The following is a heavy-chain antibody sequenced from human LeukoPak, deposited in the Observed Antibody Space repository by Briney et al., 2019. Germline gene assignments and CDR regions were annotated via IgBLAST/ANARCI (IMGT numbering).Heavy chain of an antibody. CDR2: ISSSSSYI. V-gene: IGHV3-21*01. D-gene: IGHD6-13*01. CDR1: GFTFSSYD. CDR3: ARVSLGAAAGTSR. Sequence: GGSLRLSCAASGFTFSSYDMNWVRQAPGKGLEWVSSISSSSSYIYYTDSVKGRFTISRDNAKNSLYLQMNSLRADDTAIYYCARVSLGAAAGTSRWGQGTLVTVSS. J-gene: IGHJ4*02.